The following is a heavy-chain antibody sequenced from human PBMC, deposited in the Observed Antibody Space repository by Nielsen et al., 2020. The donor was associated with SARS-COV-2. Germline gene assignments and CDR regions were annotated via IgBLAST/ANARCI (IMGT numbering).Heavy chain of an antibody. D-gene: IGHD3-3*01. J-gene: IGHJ4*02. CDR2: IKQDGSEK. Sequence: GESLKISCAASGFTFSSYWMSRVRQAPGKGLEWVANIKQDGSEKYYVDSVKGRFTISRDNAKNSLYLQMNSLRAEDTAVYYCARDSNYDFWSGYPYFDYWGQGTLVTVSS. CDR1: GFTFSSYW. CDR3: ARDSNYDFWSGYPYFDY. V-gene: IGHV3-7*03.